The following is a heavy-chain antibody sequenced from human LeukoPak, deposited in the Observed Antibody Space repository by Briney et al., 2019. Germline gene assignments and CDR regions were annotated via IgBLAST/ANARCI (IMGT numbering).Heavy chain of an antibody. V-gene: IGHV3-30*04. Sequence: PGGSLRLSCAASGFIFSSYAMHWVRQAPGKGLEWVAVISYDGDNKYYAEYVKGRFTISRDTYTNTLYLQMNSLRAEDTAVYYCAREMGNPYYDFWSGYQRGGVDVWGQGTTVTVSS. J-gene: IGHJ6*02. D-gene: IGHD3-3*01. CDR3: AREMGNPYYDFWSGYQRGGVDV. CDR2: ISYDGDNK. CDR1: GFIFSSYA.